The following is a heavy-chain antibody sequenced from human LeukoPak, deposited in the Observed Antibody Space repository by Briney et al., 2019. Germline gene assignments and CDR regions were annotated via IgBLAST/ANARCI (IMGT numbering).Heavy chain of an antibody. J-gene: IGHJ4*02. CDR2: MRGSGGTT. Sequence: GGSLRLSCVASGFTFSSYSMSWVRQAPGKGRGWVSAMRGSGGTTDSAASVRGRFTISRDNSKNTLYLQMNSLRAEDTAVYYCAKDRSGSDYDYWGQGTLVTVSS. CDR3: AKDRSGSDYDY. CDR1: GFTFSSYS. D-gene: IGHD1-26*01. V-gene: IGHV3-23*01.